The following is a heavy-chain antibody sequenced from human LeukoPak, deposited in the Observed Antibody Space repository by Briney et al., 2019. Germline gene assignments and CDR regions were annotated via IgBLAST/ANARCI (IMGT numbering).Heavy chain of an antibody. J-gene: IGHJ4*02. V-gene: IGHV3-23*01. CDR1: GFTFSSYG. CDR2: ISGSGGST. Sequence: GGSLRLSCAASGFTFSSYGMSWVRQAPGKGLEWVSAISGSGGSTYYADSVKGRFTISRDNAKNSLYLQMNSLRAEDTAVYYCARDPYDSSGYSDYWGQGTLVTVSS. CDR3: ARDPYDSSGYSDY. D-gene: IGHD3-22*01.